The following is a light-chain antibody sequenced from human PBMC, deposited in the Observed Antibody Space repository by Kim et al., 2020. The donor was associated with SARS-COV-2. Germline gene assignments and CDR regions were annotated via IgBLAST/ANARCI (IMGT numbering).Light chain of an antibody. J-gene: IGLJ2*01. CDR1: VSTIWAGYD. Sequence: RVTLALSASVSTIWAGYDVHWYQQLPQTAPNLLIYGNSKRPSGVPDRFSGSKSGTSASLAITGLQAEDEADYYCQSYDSSLSAYVVFGGGTQLTVL. V-gene: IGLV1-40*01. CDR3: QSYDSSLSAYVV. CDR2: GNS.